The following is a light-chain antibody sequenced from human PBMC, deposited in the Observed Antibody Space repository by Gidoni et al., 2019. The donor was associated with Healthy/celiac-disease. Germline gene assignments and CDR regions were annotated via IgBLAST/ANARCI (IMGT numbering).Light chain of an antibody. V-gene: IGKV1-39*01. CDR3: QQSYILFT. CDR1: QSISSY. CDR2: AAS. J-gene: IGKJ3*01. Sequence: DIQMTQSPSSLSASVGDRVTITCRASQSISSYLNWYQQKPGKAPKLLIYAASSLQSGVPSRFSGSGSWTDFTLTISSLQPEDFATYYCQQSYILFTFGPGTKVDIK.